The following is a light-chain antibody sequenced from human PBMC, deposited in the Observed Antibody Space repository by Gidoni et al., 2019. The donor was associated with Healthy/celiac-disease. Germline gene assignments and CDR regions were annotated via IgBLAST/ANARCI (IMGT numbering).Light chain of an antibody. Sequence: QSALTQPPSASGSPGPSVTISCTGTSSDVGGYDYVSWYQQHPGKAPKLMIYEVNKRPSGVPDRFSGSKSGNTASLTVSGLQAEDEADYYCSSYAGSNIVIFGGGTKLTVL. CDR2: EVN. CDR1: SSDVGGYDY. J-gene: IGLJ2*01. V-gene: IGLV2-8*01. CDR3: SSYAGSNIVI.